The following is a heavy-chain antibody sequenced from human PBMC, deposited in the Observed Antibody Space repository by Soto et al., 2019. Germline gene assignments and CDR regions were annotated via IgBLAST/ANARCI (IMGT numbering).Heavy chain of an antibody. V-gene: IGHV1-2*04. CDR2: INPNSGGT. CDR3: ARGVTMVRGVIKDYDYGMDV. J-gene: IGHJ6*02. Sequence: ASVKVSCKASGYTFTGYYMHWVRQAPGQGLEWMGWINPNSGGTNYAQKFQGWVTMTRDTSISTAYMELSRLRSEDTAVYYCARGVTMVRGVIKDYDYGMDVWGQGTTVTV. CDR1: GYTFTGYY. D-gene: IGHD3-10*01.